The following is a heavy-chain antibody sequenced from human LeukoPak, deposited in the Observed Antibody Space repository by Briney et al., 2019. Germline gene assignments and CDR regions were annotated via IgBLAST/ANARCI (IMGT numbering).Heavy chain of an antibody. D-gene: IGHD6-13*01. V-gene: IGHV3-30*02. CDR1: GFTFSSYG. J-gene: IGHJ4*02. CDR2: IRYDGSNK. Sequence: GGSLRLSCAASGFTFSSYGMHWVRQAPGKGLEWVAFIRYDGSNKYYADSVKGRFTISRDNSKNTLYLQMNSLRAEDTAVYYCAKDRTRIAAAVGYIDYWGQGTLVTVSS. CDR3: AKDRTRIAAAVGYIDY.